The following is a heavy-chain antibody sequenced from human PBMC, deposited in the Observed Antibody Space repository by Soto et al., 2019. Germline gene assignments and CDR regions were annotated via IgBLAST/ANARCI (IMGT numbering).Heavy chain of an antibody. Sequence: GGSLRLSCAASGFTFSSYAMSWARQAPGKGLEWVSAISGSGGSTYYADSVKGRFTISRDNSKNTLYLQMNSLRAEDTAVYYCAKGFLVRTTGFFDYWGQGTLVTVSS. CDR2: ISGSGGST. CDR1: GFTFSSYA. CDR3: AKGFLVRTTGFFDY. V-gene: IGHV3-23*01. D-gene: IGHD1-7*01. J-gene: IGHJ4*02.